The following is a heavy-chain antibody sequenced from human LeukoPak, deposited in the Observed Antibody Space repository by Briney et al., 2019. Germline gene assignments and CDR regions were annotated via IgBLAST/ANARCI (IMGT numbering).Heavy chain of an antibody. Sequence: ASVKVSCKASGYTLSAYYMHWVRQAPGQGLEWMGWINPNSGGTNYAQKFQGRVTMTRDTSISTAYMELNRLRSDDTAVYYCARDRDYGSGIFDYWGQGTLVTVSS. CDR1: GYTLSAYY. CDR2: INPNSGGT. V-gene: IGHV1-2*02. D-gene: IGHD3-10*01. J-gene: IGHJ4*02. CDR3: ARDRDYGSGIFDY.